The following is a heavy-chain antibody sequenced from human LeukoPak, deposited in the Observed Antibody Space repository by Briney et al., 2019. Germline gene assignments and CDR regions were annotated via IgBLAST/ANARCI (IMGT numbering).Heavy chain of an antibody. CDR3: ARVGLSRGTHDY. CDR2: IKQDGSEK. Sequence: PGGSLRLSCAASGFAFNTYWMHWVRQAPGKGLEWVANIKQDGSEKYYVDSVKGRFTISRDNAKNSLYLQMNSLRSDDTAVYYCARVGLSRGTHDYWGQGTLVTVSS. J-gene: IGHJ4*02. V-gene: IGHV3-7*03. CDR1: GFAFNTYW. D-gene: IGHD1/OR15-1a*01.